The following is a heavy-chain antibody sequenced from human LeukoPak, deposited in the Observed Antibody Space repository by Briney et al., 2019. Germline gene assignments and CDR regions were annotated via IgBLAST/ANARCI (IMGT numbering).Heavy chain of an antibody. D-gene: IGHD1-1*01. CDR3: ARLKGSELYFDY. V-gene: IGHV3-21*01. CDR2: ISSSSSYI. CDR1: GFTFSSYS. J-gene: IGHJ4*02. Sequence: KPGGSLRLSCAASGFTFSSYSMNWVRQVPGKGLEWVSSISSSSSYIYYADSVKGRFTISRDNAKNSLYLQMNSLRAEDTAVYYCARLKGSELYFDYWGQGTLVTVSS.